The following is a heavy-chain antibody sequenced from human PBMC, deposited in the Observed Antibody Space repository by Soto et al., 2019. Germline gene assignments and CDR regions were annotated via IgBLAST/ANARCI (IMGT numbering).Heavy chain of an antibody. V-gene: IGHV4-30-2*01. D-gene: IGHD2-21*02. CDR2: TLHTGGA. CDR1: GGSISSGGYS. J-gene: IGHJ5*02. CDR3: ARGDLPTSWRFDP. Sequence: KTSETLSLTCAVSGGSISSGGYSWSWIRQPPGKGLEWIGYTLHTGGAYYNPSLESRVTISVDMSKNEFSLKLTSVTAADTAMYYCARGDLPTSWRFDPWGQGALVTVSS.